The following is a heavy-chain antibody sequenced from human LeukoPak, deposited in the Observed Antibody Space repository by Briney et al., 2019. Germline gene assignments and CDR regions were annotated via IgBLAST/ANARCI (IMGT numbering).Heavy chain of an antibody. CDR2: ISSSSSYI. Sequence: GGSLRLSCAASGFTFSSYSMNWVRQAPGKGLEWVSSISSSSSYIYYADSVKGRFTISRDNAKNSLYLRMNSLRAEDTAVYYCAKEAGDYYYDSSGDYWGQGTLVTVSS. CDR1: GFTFSSYS. D-gene: IGHD3-22*01. V-gene: IGHV3-21*01. J-gene: IGHJ4*02. CDR3: AKEAGDYYYDSSGDY.